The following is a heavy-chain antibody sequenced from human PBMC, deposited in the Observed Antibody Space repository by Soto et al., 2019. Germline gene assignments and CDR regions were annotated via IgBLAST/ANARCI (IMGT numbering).Heavy chain of an antibody. CDR1: GFTFSSYA. J-gene: IGHJ4*02. D-gene: IGHD3-22*01. V-gene: IGHV3-23*01. CDR3: ARDRDYYDSSGYYYDLDY. Sequence: PGGSLRLSCAASGFTFSSYAMSWVRQAPGKGLEWVSAISGSVGSTYYAVSVKGRFTISRDNPKNTLHLQMNSLRAEDTAVYYCARDRDYYDSSGYYYDLDYWGQGTLVTVSS. CDR2: ISGSVGST.